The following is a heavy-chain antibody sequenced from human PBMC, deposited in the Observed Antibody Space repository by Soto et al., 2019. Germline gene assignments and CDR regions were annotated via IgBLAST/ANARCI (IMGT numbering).Heavy chain of an antibody. CDR3: ANDKDFLLLVYTILRSCYYYGIDV. CDR1: GYTFTSYY. J-gene: IGHJ6*02. D-gene: IGHD2-8*01. Sequence: ASVKGSCKASGYTFTSYYMHCVRQAPAQRLERMGIINPSAVSTRYAQKFQGRVTMTRVTSTSTVYKELSSLRSVDSSLYYCANDKDFLLLVYTILRSCYYYGIDVRGQGTTATVSS. CDR2: INPSAVST. V-gene: IGHV1-46*03.